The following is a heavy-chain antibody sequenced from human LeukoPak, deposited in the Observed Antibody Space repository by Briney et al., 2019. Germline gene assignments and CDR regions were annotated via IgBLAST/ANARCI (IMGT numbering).Heavy chain of an antibody. V-gene: IGHV3-7*03. CDR1: GFSFSTYW. CDR2: IKQDESEK. CDR3: ASGRQLGR. Sequence: SGGSLGLSCAASGFSFSTYWMSWVRQAPGKGLEWVANIKQDESEKYYVDSVKGRFTISRDNTKNLLYLQMNSLRVEDTAVYYCASGRQLGRWGQGTLVTVSS. D-gene: IGHD6-13*01. J-gene: IGHJ4*02.